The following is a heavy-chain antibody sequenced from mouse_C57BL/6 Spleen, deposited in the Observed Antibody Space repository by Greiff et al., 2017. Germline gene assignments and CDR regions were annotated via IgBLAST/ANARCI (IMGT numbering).Heavy chain of an antibody. CDR2: ISGGGGNT. D-gene: IGHD2-2*01. CDR3: AREVDYGYDGFAY. Sequence: EVMLVESGGGLVKPGGVLKPSCAASGFTFRSYTMFWVCPTPEKRLEWVATISGGGGNTYYPDSVKGRFTISRDNAKNTLYLQMSHLKSEDTAMYYCAREVDYGYDGFAYWGQGTLVTVSA. CDR1: GFTFRSYT. V-gene: IGHV5-9*01. J-gene: IGHJ3*01.